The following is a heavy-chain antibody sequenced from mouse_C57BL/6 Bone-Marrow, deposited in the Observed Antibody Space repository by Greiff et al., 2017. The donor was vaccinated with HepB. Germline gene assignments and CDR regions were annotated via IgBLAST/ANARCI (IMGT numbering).Heavy chain of an antibody. J-gene: IGHJ4*01. CDR3: AAWGLLPSYYAMDY. D-gene: IGHD2-3*01. CDR1: GYTFTSYG. CDR2: IYPRSGNT. Sequence: QVQLKESGAELARPGVSVKLSCKASGYTFTSYGISWVKQRTGQGLEWIGEIYPRSGNTYYNEKFKGKATLTADKSSSTAYMELRSLTSEDSAVYFCAAWGLLPSYYAMDYWGQGTSVTVSS. V-gene: IGHV1-81*01.